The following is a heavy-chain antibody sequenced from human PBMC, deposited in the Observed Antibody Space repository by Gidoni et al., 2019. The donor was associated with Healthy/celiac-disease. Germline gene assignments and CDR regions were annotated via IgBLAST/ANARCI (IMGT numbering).Heavy chain of an antibody. CDR3: ARDRGGIVVVIAYYFDY. J-gene: IGHJ4*02. Sequence: QVQLVESGGGVVQHGRSLRVSCAASGFTFSSYAMHWVRQAPGTGLEGVAVISYDGSNKYYADSVKGRFTISRDNSKNTLYLQMNSLRAEDTAVYYCARDRGGIVVVIAYYFDYWGQGTLVTVSS. CDR1: GFTFSSYA. V-gene: IGHV3-30*04. CDR2: ISYDGSNK. D-gene: IGHD2-21*01.